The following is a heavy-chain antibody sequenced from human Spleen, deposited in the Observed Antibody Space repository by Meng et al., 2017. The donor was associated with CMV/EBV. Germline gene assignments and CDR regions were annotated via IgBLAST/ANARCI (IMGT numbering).Heavy chain of an antibody. CDR2: IRYDGSNK. J-gene: IGHJ4*02. D-gene: IGHD3-3*01. Sequence: ASDGFTLSRDGRHWVGKDTGKGLEWVAFIRYDGSNKYYADSVKGRFTISRDNSKNTLYLQMNSLRAEDTAVYYCAKVGDFWSGYDDYWGQGTLVTVSS. V-gene: IGHV3-30*02. CDR3: AKVGDFWSGYDDY. CDR1: GFTLSRDG.